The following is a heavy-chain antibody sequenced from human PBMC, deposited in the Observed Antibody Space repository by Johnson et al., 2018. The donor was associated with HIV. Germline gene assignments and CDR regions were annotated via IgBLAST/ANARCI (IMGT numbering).Heavy chain of an antibody. CDR3: ARDGTRYYYDSSGSRGTFDI. CDR2: INWNGGST. Sequence: VQLVESGGGVVRPGGSLRLSCAASGFTFDDYGMTWVRQPPGKGLEWVSGINWNGGSTDYADSVKGRFTLSRDNAKNTLYLQMNSLRAEDTAVYYCARDGTRYYYDSSGSRGTFDIWGQGTMVTVSS. CDR1: GFTFDDYG. V-gene: IGHV3-20*04. D-gene: IGHD3-22*01. J-gene: IGHJ3*02.